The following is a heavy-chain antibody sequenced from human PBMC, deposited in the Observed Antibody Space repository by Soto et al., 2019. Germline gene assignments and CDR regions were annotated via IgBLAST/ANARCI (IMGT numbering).Heavy chain of an antibody. CDR1: GFTFTNYW. CDR2: IDGVGAGT. CDR3: TTGFEY. J-gene: IGHJ4*02. V-gene: IGHV3-74*01. Sequence: EVQLVQSGGGSVQLGGSLRLSCAASGFTFTNYWMHWVRQVPGKGLVWVSRIDGVGAGTSYSDSVRGRFTISRDNAENMLYLQMNSLRAEDTAVYYCTTGFEYWGQGTLVTVSS.